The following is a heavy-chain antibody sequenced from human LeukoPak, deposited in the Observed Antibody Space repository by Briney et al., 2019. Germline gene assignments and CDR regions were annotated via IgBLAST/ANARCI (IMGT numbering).Heavy chain of an antibody. Sequence: GGSLRLSCAASGFTFSSYWMSWVRQAPGKGLEWVANIKYDGSEIHYVDSVKGRFTISRDNAKNSLYLQMNSLRVEDTAVFHCAREATVTAYNFGSWGQGTLVTVSS. V-gene: IGHV3-7*01. CDR3: AREATVTAYNFGS. J-gene: IGHJ4*02. CDR2: IKYDGSEI. D-gene: IGHD4-11*01. CDR1: GFTFSSYW.